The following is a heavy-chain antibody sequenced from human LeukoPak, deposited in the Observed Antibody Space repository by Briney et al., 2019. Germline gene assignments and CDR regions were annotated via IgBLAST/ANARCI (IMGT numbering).Heavy chain of an antibody. CDR1: GGSISSGSYY. J-gene: IGHJ4*02. D-gene: IGHD6-13*01. CDR2: IYTSGST. V-gene: IGHV4-61*02. CDR3: ARDKSGSSWYKLDY. Sequence: SETLSLTCTVSGGSISSGSYYWSWIRQPAGKGLEWIGRIYTSGSTNYNPSLKSRVTISVDTSKNQFSLKLSSVTAADTAVYYCARDKSGSSWYKLDYWGQGTLVTVSS.